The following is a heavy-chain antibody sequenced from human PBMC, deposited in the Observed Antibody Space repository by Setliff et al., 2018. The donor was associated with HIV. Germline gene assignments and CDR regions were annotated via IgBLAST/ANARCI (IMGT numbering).Heavy chain of an antibody. CDR3: ARGEPSILIEQAAFCDY. V-gene: IGHV4-39*07. D-gene: IGHD2-2*01. CDR1: GGSISSSSYY. J-gene: IGHJ4*02. CDR2: IYYSFSGST. Sequence: SETLSLTCIVSGGSISSSSYYWGWIRQPPGKGLEWIGSIYYSFSGSTYYNPSLKSRVTISVDTSKNQFSLKLSSVTAADTAVYYCARGEPSILIEQAAFCDYWGQGTLGTVSS.